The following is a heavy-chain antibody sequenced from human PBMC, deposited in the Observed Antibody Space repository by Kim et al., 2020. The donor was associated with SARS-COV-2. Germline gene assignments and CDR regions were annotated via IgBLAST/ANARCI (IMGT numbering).Heavy chain of an antibody. V-gene: IGHV4-59*08. D-gene: IGHD6-13*01. CDR3: ARLGSSWSYYMDV. J-gene: IGHJ6*03. Sequence: YTPSRKGRVPISVDTSKNQFSLKLSSVTAADTAVYYCARLGSSWSYYMDVWGKGTTVTVSS.